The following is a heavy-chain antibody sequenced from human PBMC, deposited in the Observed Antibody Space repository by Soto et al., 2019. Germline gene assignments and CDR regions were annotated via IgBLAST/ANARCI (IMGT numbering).Heavy chain of an antibody. V-gene: IGHV3-23*01. CDR2: ISGSGGST. D-gene: IGHD3-10*01. CDR1: GFTFSSYA. J-gene: IGHJ4*02. CDR3: AKGPGHFITRVRGVIRPVDY. Sequence: PGGSLRLSCAASGFTFSSYAMSWVRQAPGKGLEWVSAISGSGGSTYYADSVKGRFTISRDNSKNTLYLQMNSLRAEDTAVYYCAKGPGHFITRVRGVIRPVDYWGQGTLVTVSS.